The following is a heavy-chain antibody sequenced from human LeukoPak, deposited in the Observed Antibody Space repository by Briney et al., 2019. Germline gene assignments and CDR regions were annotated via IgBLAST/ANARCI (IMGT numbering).Heavy chain of an antibody. D-gene: IGHD1-1*01. CDR1: GDSVSSSRYY. J-gene: IGHJ5*02. Sequence: PSETLSLTCIVSGDSVSSSRYYWGWIRQPPGKGLEWIGSIYYSGTTYFNPSLKTRVTISVDTSKNQFSLKLTSVSAADTAVSYCASLKKTTTGTNWFDPWGQGTLVTVSS. CDR3: ASLKKTTTGTNWFDP. CDR2: IYYSGTT. V-gene: IGHV4-39*01.